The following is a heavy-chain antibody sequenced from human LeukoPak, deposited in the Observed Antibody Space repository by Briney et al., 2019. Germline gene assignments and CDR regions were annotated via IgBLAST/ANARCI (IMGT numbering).Heavy chain of an antibody. D-gene: IGHD6-13*01. J-gene: IGHJ5*02. CDR2: INHSGST. V-gene: IGHV4-34*01. CDR3: ARRNMSSSPRANWFDP. Sequence: SETLSLTCAVYGGSFSGYYWSWIRQPPGKGLEWIGEINHSGSTNYNPSLKSRVTISVDTSKNQFSLKLSSVTAADTAVYYCARRNMSSSPRANWFDPWGQGTLVTVSS. CDR1: GGSFSGYY.